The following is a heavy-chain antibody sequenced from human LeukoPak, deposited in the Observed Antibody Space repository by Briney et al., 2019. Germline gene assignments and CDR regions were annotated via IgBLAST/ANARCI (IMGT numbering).Heavy chain of an antibody. CDR2: ISYDGSYK. J-gene: IGHJ6*02. D-gene: IGHD6-13*01. V-gene: IGHV3-30-3*01. CDR3: AREIAAAAYYYGMDV. CDR1: GFTLSSYA. Sequence: PGGAPRPSRAAPGFTLSSYAMHWVRPAPGQGAGGGAVISYDGSYKYYADSVKGRFTISRDNSKNTLFLQMNSPRPEDTAVYYCAREIAAAAYYYGMDVWGQGTTVTVSS.